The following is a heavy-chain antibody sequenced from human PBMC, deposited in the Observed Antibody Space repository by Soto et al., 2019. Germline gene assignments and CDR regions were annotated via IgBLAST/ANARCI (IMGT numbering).Heavy chain of an antibody. CDR1: GGSISSSSYY. CDR2: IYYSGST. J-gene: IGHJ6*02. D-gene: IGHD2-8*01. V-gene: IGHV4-39*01. CDR3: ASQRKGFVLMVYAILDRGGYYGMDV. Sequence: PSETLSLTCTVSGGSISSSSYYWGWIRQPPGKGLEWIGSIYYSGSTYYNPSLKSRVTISVDTSKNQFSLKLSSVTAADTAVYYCASQRKGFVLMVYAILDRGGYYGMDVWGQGTTVTVSS.